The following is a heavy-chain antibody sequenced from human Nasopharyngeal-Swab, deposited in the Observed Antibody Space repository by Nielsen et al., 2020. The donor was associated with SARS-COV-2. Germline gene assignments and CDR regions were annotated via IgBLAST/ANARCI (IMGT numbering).Heavy chain of an antibody. CDR1: GFTFNDHY. CDR3: ARDGLDYDFWSAYFMDV. Sequence: GGSLRLSCAASGFTFNDHYMTWIRQAPGKGLEWVSSISSSSSYIYYADSVKGRFTISRDNAKNSLYLQMNSLRAEDTAVYYCARDGLDYDFWSAYFMDVWGQGTTVTVSS. J-gene: IGHJ6*02. D-gene: IGHD3-3*01. CDR2: ISSSSSYI. V-gene: IGHV3-11*06.